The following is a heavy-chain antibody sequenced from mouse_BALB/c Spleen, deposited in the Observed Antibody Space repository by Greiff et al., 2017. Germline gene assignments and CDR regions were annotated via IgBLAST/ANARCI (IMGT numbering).Heavy chain of an antibody. J-gene: IGHJ2*01. Sequence: VKLVESGPGLVQPSQSLSITCTVSGFSLTSYGVHWVRQSPGKGLEWLGVIWSGGSTDYNAAFISRLIISKDNSKCQVFFKMNSLQANDTAIYYCARWGYYFDYWGQGTTLTVSS. V-gene: IGHV2-2*02. CDR1: GFSLTSYG. CDR3: ARWGYYFDY. CDR2: IWSGGST.